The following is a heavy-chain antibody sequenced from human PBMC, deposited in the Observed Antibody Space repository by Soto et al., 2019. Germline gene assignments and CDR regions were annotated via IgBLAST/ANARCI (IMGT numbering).Heavy chain of an antibody. CDR2: MNPNSGNT. J-gene: IGHJ6*03. Sequence: ASVKVSCKASGYTFTSYDINWVRQATGQGLEWMGWMNPNSGNTGYAQKFQGRVTMTRNTSISTAYMELSSLRSEDTAVYYCAVLGYCTNGVCYPYYYYYMDVWGKGTTVTVSS. CDR3: AVLGYCTNGVCYPYYYYYMDV. CDR1: GYTFTSYD. V-gene: IGHV1-8*01. D-gene: IGHD2-8*01.